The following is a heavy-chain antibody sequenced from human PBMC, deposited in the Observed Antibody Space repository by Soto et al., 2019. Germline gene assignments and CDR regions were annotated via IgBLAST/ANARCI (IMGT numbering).Heavy chain of an antibody. CDR2: FDPEDGET. CDR1: GYTLTELS. D-gene: IGHD3-10*01. Sequence: GASVKVSCKVSGYTLTELSMHWVRQAPGKGLEWMGGFDPEDGETIYAQKFQGRVTMTEDASTDTAYMELSSLRSEDTAVYHCATPYYYGSETTSYYYGMDVWGQGTTVTVSS. V-gene: IGHV1-24*01. J-gene: IGHJ6*02. CDR3: ATPYYYGSETTSYYYGMDV.